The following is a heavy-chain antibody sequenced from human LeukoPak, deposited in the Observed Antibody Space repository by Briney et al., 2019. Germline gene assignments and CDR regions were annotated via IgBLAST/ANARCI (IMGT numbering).Heavy chain of an antibody. CDR1: GYTLIELS. CDR3: ATSHLVGGTWFDFDY. CDR2: FDPEDGEA. V-gene: IGHV1-24*01. J-gene: IGHJ4*02. D-gene: IGHD1-26*01. Sequence: GASVKVSCKVSGYTLIELSMHWVRQAPGKGLEWMGGFDPEDGEAIYAQKFQGRVTLTEDTSADTAYMELSSLRSEDTAVYYCATSHLVGGTWFDFDYWGQGTLVTVSS.